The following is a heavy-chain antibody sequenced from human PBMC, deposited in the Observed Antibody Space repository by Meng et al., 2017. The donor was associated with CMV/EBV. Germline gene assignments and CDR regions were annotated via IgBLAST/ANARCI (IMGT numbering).Heavy chain of an antibody. Sequence: GESLKISCAASGFTFDDYGMSWVRQAPGKGLEWVSAISGSGGSTYYADSVKGRFTISRDNSKNTLYLQMNSLRAEDTAVYYCAKDMAAARPDYFDYWGQGTLVTVSS. CDR3: AKDMAAARPDYFDY. CDR1: GFTFDDYG. CDR2: ISGSGGST. V-gene: IGHV3-23*01. J-gene: IGHJ4*02. D-gene: IGHD6-6*01.